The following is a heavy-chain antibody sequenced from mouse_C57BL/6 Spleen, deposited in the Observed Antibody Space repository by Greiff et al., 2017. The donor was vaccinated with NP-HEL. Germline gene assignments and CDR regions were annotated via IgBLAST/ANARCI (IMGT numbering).Heavy chain of an antibody. D-gene: IGHD1-1*01. CDR1: GYTFTSYW. J-gene: IGHJ4*01. Sequence: QVQLQQPGAELVRPGSSVKLSCKASGYTFTSYWMHWVKQRPIQGLEWIGNIDPSDSETHYNQKFKDKATLTVDKSSSTAYMQLSSLTSEDSAVYYCARSPIYGSSPHAMDYWGQGTSVTVSS. CDR3: ARSPIYGSSPHAMDY. CDR2: IDPSDSET. V-gene: IGHV1-52*01.